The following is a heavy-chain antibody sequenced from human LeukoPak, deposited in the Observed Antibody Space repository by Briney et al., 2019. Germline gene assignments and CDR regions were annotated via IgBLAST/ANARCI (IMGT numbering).Heavy chain of an antibody. CDR2: ISSSSSYI. CDR3: AKEGAITGAGTCYFQY. J-gene: IGHJ1*01. D-gene: IGHD6-13*01. CDR1: GFTFSSYS. V-gene: IGHV3-21*04. Sequence: PGGSLRLSCAASGFTFSSYSMNWVRQAPGKGLEWVSSISSSSSYIYYADSVKGRFTISRDNAKNSLYLQMNSLRAEDTAVYYCAKEGAITGAGTCYFQYWGQGTLVTVSS.